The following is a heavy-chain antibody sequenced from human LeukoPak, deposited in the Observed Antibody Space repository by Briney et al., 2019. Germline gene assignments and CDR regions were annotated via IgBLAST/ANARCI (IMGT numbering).Heavy chain of an antibody. V-gene: IGHV3-23*01. CDR2: ISGSGGST. Sequence: PGGSLRLSCAASGFTFSSYAMSWVRQAPGKGLEWVSAISGSGGSTYYADSVKGRFTISRDNSKNTVYLQMNSLRAEDTAVYYCAKVYYYDSSGYYRSPLDYWGQGTLVTVSS. D-gene: IGHD3-22*01. CDR1: GFTFSSYA. J-gene: IGHJ4*02. CDR3: AKVYYYDSSGYYRSPLDY.